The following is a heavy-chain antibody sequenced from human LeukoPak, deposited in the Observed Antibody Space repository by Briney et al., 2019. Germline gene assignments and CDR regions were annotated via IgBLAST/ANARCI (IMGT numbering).Heavy chain of an antibody. CDR3: ARGWGYCSGGSCYPPSFDY. V-gene: IGHV1-18*01. CDR2: ISAYNGNT. CDR1: GYTFTSYG. D-gene: IGHD2-15*01. Sequence: ASVKVSCKASGYTFTSYGISWARQAPGQGLEWMGWISAYNGNTNYAQKLQGRVTMTTDTSTSTAYMELRSLRSDDTAVYYCARGWGYCSGGSCYPPSFDYWGQGTLVTVSS. J-gene: IGHJ4*02.